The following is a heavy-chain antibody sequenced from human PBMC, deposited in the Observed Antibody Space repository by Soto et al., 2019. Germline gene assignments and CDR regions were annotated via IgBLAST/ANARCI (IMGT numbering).Heavy chain of an antibody. CDR1: GFTFSSYA. V-gene: IGHV3-23*01. J-gene: IGHJ6*02. CDR2: ISDSDGNT. Sequence: WGSLSLSCEASGFTFSSYAMSWVRQAPGKGLEWVSGISDSDGNTYYADSVKGRFIISRDNSKNKLYLQMNSLRAEDTALYYCAKCGNDCLYYSATEVWGQGTTVIVSS. CDR3: AKCGNDCLYYSATEV. D-gene: IGHD1-1*01.